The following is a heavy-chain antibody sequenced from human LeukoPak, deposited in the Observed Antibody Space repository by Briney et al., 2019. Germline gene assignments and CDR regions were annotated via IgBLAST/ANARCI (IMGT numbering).Heavy chain of an antibody. D-gene: IGHD3-22*01. CDR2: INHSGST. J-gene: IGHJ4*02. Sequence: SETLSLTCAVYGGSFSGYYWSWIRQPPGKGLEWIGEINHSGSTNYNPSLKSRVTISVDTSKNQFSLKLSSVTAADTAVYYCARQSRDHYYDSSGYYSWWGQGTLVTVSS. CDR3: ARQSRDHYYDSSGYYSW. V-gene: IGHV4-34*01. CDR1: GGSFSGYY.